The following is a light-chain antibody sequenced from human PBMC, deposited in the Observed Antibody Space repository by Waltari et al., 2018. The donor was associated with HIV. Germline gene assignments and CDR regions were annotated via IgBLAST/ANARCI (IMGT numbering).Light chain of an antibody. CDR3: QQYGWSPPYT. CDR1: QSISSNY. Sequence: ESVLTQSPGTLSLSPGEGATLSCRASQSISSNYLAWYQQKPGQTPRLLNYGASTRATGIPDRVSGSGSGTDFTLTISRLEPEDFAVYYCQQYGWSPPYTFGQGTRLEI. J-gene: IGKJ2*01. V-gene: IGKV3-20*01. CDR2: GAS.